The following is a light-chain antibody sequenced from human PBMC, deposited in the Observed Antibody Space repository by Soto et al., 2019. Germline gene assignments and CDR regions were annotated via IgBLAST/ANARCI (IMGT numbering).Light chain of an antibody. CDR2: DAS. V-gene: IGKV3-11*01. J-gene: IGKJ4*01. CDR1: QSISNN. Sequence: EIVLTQSPATLSLSPGERATLSCRASQSISNNLAWYQQKRGQPPRLLLYDASNRATGIPARFSGRGSGTDFTLTISSLEPEDFAVYYCQQRSNWPPLTFGGGTKVEIK. CDR3: QQRSNWPPLT.